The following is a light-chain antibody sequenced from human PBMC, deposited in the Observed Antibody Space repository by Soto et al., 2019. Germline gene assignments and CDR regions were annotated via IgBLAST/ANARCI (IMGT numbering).Light chain of an antibody. V-gene: IGLV2-14*01. CDR1: SSDVGGYDY. CDR2: AVS. J-gene: IGLJ1*01. CDR3: CSLTTRDSHV. Sequence: QSVLTQPASVSGSPGQSITISCTGTSSDVGGYDYVSWYQQHPGRAPKLMIYAVSNRPSGVSNRFSGSKSGNTASLTISGLQAEDEADYYCCSLTTRDSHVFGTGTKLTVL.